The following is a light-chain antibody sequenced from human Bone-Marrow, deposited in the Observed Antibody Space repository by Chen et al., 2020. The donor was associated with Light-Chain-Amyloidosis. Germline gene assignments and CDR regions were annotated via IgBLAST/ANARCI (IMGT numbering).Light chain of an antibody. J-gene: IGKJ2*01. CDR3: QQYYTTPYT. CDR1: QSVLYSPNTKNS. Sequence: DIVMTQSPDSLAVSLGEMATNNCKSSQSVLYSPNTKNSLAWYQQKPGQPPKLLIAWASTREPGVPDRFSGSGSRTDFVLTINSLQAEDVAVYYCQQYYTTPYTFGQGTKLEIK. V-gene: IGKV4-1*01. CDR2: WAS.